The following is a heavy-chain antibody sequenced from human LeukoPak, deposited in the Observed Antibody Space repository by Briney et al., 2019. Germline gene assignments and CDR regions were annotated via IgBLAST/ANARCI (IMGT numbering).Heavy chain of an antibody. Sequence: SQTLSLTCTVSGGSISSGSYYLSWIRQPAGKGLEWIGRIYTSGSTNCNPSLKSRVTISVDTSKNQFSLKLSSVTAADTAVYYCAADYYDSSGYYYVGAFDIWGQGTMVTVSS. D-gene: IGHD3-22*01. V-gene: IGHV4-61*02. CDR3: AADYYDSSGYYYVGAFDI. CDR1: GGSISSGSYY. J-gene: IGHJ3*02. CDR2: IYTSGST.